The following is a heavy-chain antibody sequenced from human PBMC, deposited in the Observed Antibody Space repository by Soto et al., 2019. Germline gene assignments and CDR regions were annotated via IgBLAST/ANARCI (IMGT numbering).Heavy chain of an antibody. J-gene: IGHJ4*02. CDR1: GGSISSSSYY. Sequence: SETLSRTCTVSGGSISSSSYYWGWIRQPPGKGLEWIGSIYYSGSTYYNPSLKSRVTISVDTSKNQFSLKLSSVTAADTAVYYCARLPSIYFDYWGQGTLVTVSS. V-gene: IGHV4-39*01. CDR2: IYYSGST. CDR3: ARLPSIYFDY.